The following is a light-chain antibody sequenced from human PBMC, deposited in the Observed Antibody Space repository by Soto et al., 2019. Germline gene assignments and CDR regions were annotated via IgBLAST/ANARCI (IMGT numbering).Light chain of an antibody. CDR1: QSVSTN. CDR2: GAS. Sequence: EIVMTQSPATLSVSPGESATLSCRASQSVSTNLAWYQQKPGQAPRLLIYGASTRATGIPARFSGSGSGTEFTLTISGLQSEDFAVYYCQQYNNWPPGRTFGHGTKVEIK. V-gene: IGKV3-15*01. J-gene: IGKJ1*01. CDR3: QQYNNWPPGRT.